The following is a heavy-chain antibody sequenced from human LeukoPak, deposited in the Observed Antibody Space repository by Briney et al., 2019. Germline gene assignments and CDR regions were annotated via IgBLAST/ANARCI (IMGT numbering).Heavy chain of an antibody. CDR3: ARGGHRQKEF. CDR1: GFTFSNYW. V-gene: IGHV3-7*01. D-gene: IGHD3-10*01. Sequence: GGSLRLSCSASGFTFSNYWMTWGRQSPGKGLEWVAIIKHDGSEKYCVDSVKGRFTISRDDAKNSLYLQMSSLRAEDTAVYYCARGGHRQKEFWGQGTLVNVSS. CDR2: IKHDGSEK. J-gene: IGHJ4*02.